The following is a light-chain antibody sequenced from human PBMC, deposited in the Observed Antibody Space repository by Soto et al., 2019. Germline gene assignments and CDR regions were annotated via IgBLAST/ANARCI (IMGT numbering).Light chain of an antibody. CDR3: QQSYDTPHT. CDR2: AAS. CDR1: QHSRTH. Sequence: DIRMTHSRASLSVSVGDKVTSTWRASQHSRTHLNWDQQQPRRAPKLLIYAASTLQSGVPSRFRGSGSETDFTLTISSMQPEDFATYYCQQSYDTPHTFGGGTKVDIK. V-gene: IGKV1-39*01. J-gene: IGKJ4*01.